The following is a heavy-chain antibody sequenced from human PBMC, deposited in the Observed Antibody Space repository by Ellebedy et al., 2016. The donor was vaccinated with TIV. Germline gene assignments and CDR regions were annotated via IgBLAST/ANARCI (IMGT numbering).Heavy chain of an antibody. CDR1: GYSFTSYW. V-gene: IGHV5-10-1*01. Sequence: GESPKISXKGSGYSFTSYWISWVRQMPGKGLEWMGRIDPSDSYTNYSPSFQGHVTISADKSISTAYLQWSSLKASDTAMYYCATSYSGYDPADYWGQGTLVTVSS. J-gene: IGHJ4*02. D-gene: IGHD5-12*01. CDR3: ATSYSGYDPADY. CDR2: IDPSDSYT.